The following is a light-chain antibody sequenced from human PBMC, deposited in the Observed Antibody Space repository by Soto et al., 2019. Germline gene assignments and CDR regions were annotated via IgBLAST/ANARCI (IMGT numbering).Light chain of an antibody. CDR2: DDQ. CDR3: QVWDNRGI. Sequence: SYELTQPPSLSVAPGQTARITCGGTNIGTKNVHWYQQQPGQAPVLVVYDDQDRPSGIPERFSGSNSGNTATLTISRVEAGDEADYYCQVWDNRGIFGGGTKLTVL. CDR1: NIGTKN. V-gene: IGLV3-21*02. J-gene: IGLJ2*01.